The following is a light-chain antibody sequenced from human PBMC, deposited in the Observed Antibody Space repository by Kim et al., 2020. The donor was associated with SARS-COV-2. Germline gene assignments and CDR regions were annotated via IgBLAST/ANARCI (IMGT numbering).Light chain of an antibody. V-gene: IGLV3-9*01. Sequence: SVALGQRARMTWGGDNIEKRNVLWYHQRPGQAPILVIYMDSKRPSGIPERVSGSNSGNTATLTISRVQAGDEADYYCQVWDGRAVVFGGGTQLTVL. J-gene: IGLJ2*01. CDR1: NIEKRN. CDR2: MDS. CDR3: QVWDGRAVV.